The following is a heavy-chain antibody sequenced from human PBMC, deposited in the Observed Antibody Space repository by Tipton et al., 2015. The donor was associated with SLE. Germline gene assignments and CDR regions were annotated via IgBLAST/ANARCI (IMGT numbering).Heavy chain of an antibody. D-gene: IGHD6-13*01. V-gene: IGHV4-59*06. CDR2: IYYSGST. CDR1: GGSISSYY. CDR3: TKDAASWSRDY. Sequence: TLSLTCTVSGGSISSYYWSWIRQPPGKGLEWIGYIYYSGSTYYNPSLKSRVTISVDTSKNQFSLKLSSVAAADTAVYYCTKDAASWSRDYWGQGALVTVSS. J-gene: IGHJ4*02.